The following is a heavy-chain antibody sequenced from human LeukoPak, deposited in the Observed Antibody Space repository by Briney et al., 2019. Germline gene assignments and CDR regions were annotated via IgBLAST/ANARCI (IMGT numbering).Heavy chain of an antibody. Sequence: GGSLRLSCAASGFPFSNYEMNWGRQAPGRGLGWVSYIGSSSTIYSADSAKGRFTISRDNVNNLLYLQMNSLRAEDTAVYYCARAGANRYYYYALDVWGQGTTVTVSS. D-gene: IGHD1-1*01. V-gene: IGHV3-69-1*01. CDR2: IGSSSTI. CDR3: ARAGANRYYYYALDV. J-gene: IGHJ6*02. CDR1: GFPFSNYE.